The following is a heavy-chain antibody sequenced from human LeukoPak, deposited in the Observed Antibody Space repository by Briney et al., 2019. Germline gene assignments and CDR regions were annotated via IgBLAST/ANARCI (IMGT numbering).Heavy chain of an antibody. CDR3: ARPQNFYGGLDY. J-gene: IGHJ4*02. Sequence: GESLKISCQGSGYSFTNYWIGWVRQMPGKGLEWMGIIYPGDSDTRYSPSFQGQVTISVDKSINTAYLQWSSLKASDTAMYYCARPQNFYGGLDYWGQGTLVTVSS. CDR2: IYPGDSDT. V-gene: IGHV5-51*01. CDR1: GYSFTNYW. D-gene: IGHD4-23*01.